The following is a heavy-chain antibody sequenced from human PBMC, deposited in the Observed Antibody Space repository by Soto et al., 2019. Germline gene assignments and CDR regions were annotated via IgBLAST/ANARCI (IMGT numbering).Heavy chain of an antibody. CDR2: ISYDGSNQ. Sequence: QVHLVESGGGVVQPGKSLRLSCEASGLSFRSYGLHWVRQAPGKGLEWIGLISYDGSNQFYADSVRGRFTISRDNSNNTLYLQMTSLRVEDTAVYYCAKDLFSGGSYPNWFDPWGHGTLVTVSS. J-gene: IGHJ5*02. D-gene: IGHD1-26*01. CDR1: GLSFRSYG. CDR3: AKDLFSGGSYPNWFDP. V-gene: IGHV3-30*18.